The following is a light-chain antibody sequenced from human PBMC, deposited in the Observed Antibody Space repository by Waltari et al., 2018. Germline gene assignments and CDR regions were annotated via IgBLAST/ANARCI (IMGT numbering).Light chain of an antibody. V-gene: IGLV1-47*01. J-gene: IGLJ3*02. Sequence: QSVLTPPPSASGTPGQRVTISCSATRPNIGSQYVFCYQQLPGTAPKLLSYRNNQRPSGVPDRFSGSKSGTSASLAISGLRSEDEADYHCAVWDDSLSAWVFGGGTKLTVL. CDR1: RPNIGSQY. CDR3: AVWDDSLSAWV. CDR2: RNN.